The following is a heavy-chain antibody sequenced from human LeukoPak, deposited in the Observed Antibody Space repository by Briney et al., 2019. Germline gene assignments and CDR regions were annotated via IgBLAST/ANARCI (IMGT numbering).Heavy chain of an antibody. Sequence: GRSLRLSCAASGFNFDDYAMQWVRQPPGKGLEWVSGISWNSANIGYADSVKGRFTISRDNAKNSLYLQMNSLRDEDSAFYYCATVAGSSLSRNYFDPWGQGTLVTVSS. CDR3: ATVAGSSLSRNYFDP. V-gene: IGHV3-9*01. J-gene: IGHJ5*02. CDR2: ISWNSANI. D-gene: IGHD6-6*01. CDR1: GFNFDDYA.